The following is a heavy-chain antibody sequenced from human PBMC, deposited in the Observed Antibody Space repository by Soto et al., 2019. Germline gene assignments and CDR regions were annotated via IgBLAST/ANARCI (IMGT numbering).Heavy chain of an antibody. CDR2: IYWDDDK. CDR3: ANLQSGDASLGH. CDR1: GFSLSTSGVG. J-gene: IGHJ4*02. D-gene: IGHD3-16*01. Sequence: QITLKESGPTLVKPTQTLTLTCTFSGFSLSTSGVGVGWIRQPPGKALEWLAFIYWDDDKRYRPSLGSRLTITKNTSKNQVVLTMTNRDPVDTATYSCANLQSGDASLGHWGQGTLVTVSS. V-gene: IGHV2-5*02.